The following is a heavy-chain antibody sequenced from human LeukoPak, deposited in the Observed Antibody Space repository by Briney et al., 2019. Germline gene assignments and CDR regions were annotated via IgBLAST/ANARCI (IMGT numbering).Heavy chain of an antibody. Sequence: GGSLRLSCAASGFTFSSYAMSWVRQAPGKGLEWVSAISGSGGSTYYADSVKGRFTISRDNSKNTLYLQMNSLRAEDTAVYYCAKDNRVSSGYYSFDYWGQGTLVTVSS. D-gene: IGHD3-22*01. CDR2: ISGSGGST. J-gene: IGHJ4*02. CDR3: AKDNRVSSGYYSFDY. V-gene: IGHV3-23*01. CDR1: GFTFSSYA.